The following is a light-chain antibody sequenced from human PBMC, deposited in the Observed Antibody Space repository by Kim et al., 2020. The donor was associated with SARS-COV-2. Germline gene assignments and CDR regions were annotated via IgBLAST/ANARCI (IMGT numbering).Light chain of an antibody. CDR3: QIWDGSALVL. V-gene: IGLV3-9*01. Sequence: VGRCQTTRSTGGGNAVGSKDVHWYQQKPGRAPVLIIYRDTNRPSAIPERLSGSNTGNTAALTISRAQADDEADYYCQIWDGSALVLFGGGTQLTVL. CDR1: AVGSKD. CDR2: RDT. J-gene: IGLJ2*01.